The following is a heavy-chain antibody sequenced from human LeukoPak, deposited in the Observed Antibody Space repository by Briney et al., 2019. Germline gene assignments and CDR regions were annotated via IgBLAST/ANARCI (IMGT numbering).Heavy chain of an antibody. CDR3: ARGFWHFDL. Sequence: GGSLRLSCAASGFTFSDYWMHWVRQTPGKGLVWVSRINTDGSSTSYADFVKGRFTISRDNAKNTLYLQMNSLRVEDTAVYYCARGFWHFDLWGRGTLVTVSS. CDR2: INTDGSST. J-gene: IGHJ2*01. V-gene: IGHV3-74*01. CDR1: GFTFSDYW.